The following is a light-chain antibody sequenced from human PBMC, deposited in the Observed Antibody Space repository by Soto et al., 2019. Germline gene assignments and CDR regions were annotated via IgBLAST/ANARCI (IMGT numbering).Light chain of an antibody. J-gene: IGLJ2*01. Sequence: QAVLTQPPSASGSPGQSVTISCTGSSSDVGGYNYVSWYQQHPGKAPKLMIYEVSKRPSGVPDRLSGSKSGNTASLTVSGIQAEDGADDYCSSYGGSNTVVFGGGTKVTVL. CDR2: EVS. CDR3: SSYGGSNTVV. V-gene: IGLV2-8*01. CDR1: SSDVGGYNY.